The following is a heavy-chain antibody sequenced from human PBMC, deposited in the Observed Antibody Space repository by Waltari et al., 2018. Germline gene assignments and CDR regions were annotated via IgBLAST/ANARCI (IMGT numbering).Heavy chain of an antibody. J-gene: IGHJ2*01. D-gene: IGHD2-21*01. CDR1: GGSISSYY. CDR3: ARDRVMATINAWYFDL. CDR2: IYTSGST. Sequence: QVQLQESGPGLVKPSETLSLTCTVSGGSISSYYWSWIRQPAGKGLEWIGRIYTSGSTNYNPSLKSRVTMSVDTSKNQFSLKLSSVTAADTAVYYCARDRVMATINAWYFDLWGRGTLVTVSS. V-gene: IGHV4-4*07.